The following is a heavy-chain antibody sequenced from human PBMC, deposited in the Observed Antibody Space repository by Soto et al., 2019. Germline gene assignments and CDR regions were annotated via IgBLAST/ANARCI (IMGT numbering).Heavy chain of an antibody. D-gene: IGHD3-3*01. J-gene: IGHJ4*02. Sequence: QITLNESGPTQVKPRQTLTLTCTFSGFSLTTSGVGVGWIRQSPGKAPEVLALIYWDDDKCYSPSLKSRLTITKDTSKNPVVLTMADLDPADTATYYCAHRVLRTVFGLVTTTAIYFDFWGQGTPVAVSS. CDR2: IYWDDDK. CDR3: AHRVLRTVFGLVTTTAIYFDF. CDR1: GFSLTTSGVG. V-gene: IGHV2-5*02.